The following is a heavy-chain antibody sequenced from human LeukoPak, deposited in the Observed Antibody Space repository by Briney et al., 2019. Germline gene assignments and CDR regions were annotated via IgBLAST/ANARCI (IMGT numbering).Heavy chain of an antibody. Sequence: AGPLSLSCPGSEFTLSRLWLGWLRQAAGKGLDWVACIKHKTDGVSTDYAAPVKGSSTHSRDDPQNTLYLKIHRAKNADTGLYNCTTGVEMPTYRYFDYWGQGTLFTLSS. J-gene: IGHJ4*02. D-gene: IGHD5-24*01. V-gene: IGHV3-15*01. CDR1: EFTLSRLW. CDR3: TTGVEMPTYRYFDY. CDR2: IKHKTDGVST.